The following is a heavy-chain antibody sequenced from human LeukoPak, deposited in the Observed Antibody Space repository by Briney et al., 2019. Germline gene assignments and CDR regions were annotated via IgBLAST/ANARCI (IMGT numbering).Heavy chain of an antibody. V-gene: IGHV3-23*01. CDR3: AIMHPYYDGSGYWVQ. D-gene: IGHD3-22*01. Sequence: GGSPRLSCAASGFTFSSYAMSWVRQAPGKGLEWVSGISTSGGSSSYADSVKGRFTISRDNPRNTLYMQMNSLRAEDTALYYCAIMHPYYDGSGYWVQWGQGTLVTVSS. J-gene: IGHJ4*02. CDR1: GFTFSSYA. CDR2: ISTSGGSS.